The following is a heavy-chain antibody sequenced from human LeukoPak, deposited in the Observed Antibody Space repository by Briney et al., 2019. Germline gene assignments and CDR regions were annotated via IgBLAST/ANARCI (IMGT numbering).Heavy chain of an antibody. Sequence: ASVKVSCKASGYTFTSYGISWVRQAPGQGLEWMGWISAYNGNTNYAQKLQGRVTMTTDTSTSTAYMELRSLRSDDTAVYYCARSGVFIWVGELLTPTLFDIWGQGTMVTVSS. J-gene: IGHJ3*02. D-gene: IGHD3-10*01. CDR2: ISAYNGNT. CDR1: GYTFTSYG. V-gene: IGHV1-18*01. CDR3: ARSGVFIWVGELLTPTLFDI.